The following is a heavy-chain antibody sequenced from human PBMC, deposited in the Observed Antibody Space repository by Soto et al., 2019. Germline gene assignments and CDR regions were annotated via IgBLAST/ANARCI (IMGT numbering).Heavy chain of an antibody. CDR1: GFTFSSYG. V-gene: IGHV3-30*03. Sequence: QVQLVESGGGVVQPGRSLRLSCAASGFTFSSYGMHWVRQAPGKGLEWVAVISYDGSNKYYADSVKGRFTISRDNSKNTLYLQMNSLRAEDTAVYYCATDALPVDYWGQGTLVTVSS. J-gene: IGHJ4*02. CDR2: ISYDGSNK. D-gene: IGHD1-26*01. CDR3: ATDALPVDY.